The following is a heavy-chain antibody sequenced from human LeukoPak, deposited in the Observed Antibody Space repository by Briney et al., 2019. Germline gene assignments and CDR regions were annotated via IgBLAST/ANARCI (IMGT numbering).Heavy chain of an antibody. CDR3: AFYDSSGYYSPESN. CDR2: VSYDGSNT. J-gene: IGHJ4*02. V-gene: IGHV3-30*04. CDR1: GFTFSSYA. Sequence: GGSLRLSCAASGFTFSSYAMHWVRQAPGKGLEWVAIVSYDGSNTYYADSVKGRFTISRDNSKNTLYLQMNSLRAEDTAVYYCAFYDSSGYYSPESNWGQGTLVTVSS. D-gene: IGHD3-22*01.